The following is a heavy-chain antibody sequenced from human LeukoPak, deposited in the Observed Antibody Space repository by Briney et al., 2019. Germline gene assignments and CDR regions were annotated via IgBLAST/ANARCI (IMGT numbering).Heavy chain of an antibody. Sequence: GGSLRLSWAASGFTFSSYAMSWVRQAPGKGLEWVSAISGSGGSTYYADSVKGRFTISRDNSKNTLYLQMNSLRAEDTAVYYCAKGGLWFGELIDYWGQGTLVTVSS. CDR3: AKGGLWFGELIDY. CDR2: ISGSGGST. J-gene: IGHJ4*02. V-gene: IGHV3-23*01. D-gene: IGHD3-10*01. CDR1: GFTFSSYA.